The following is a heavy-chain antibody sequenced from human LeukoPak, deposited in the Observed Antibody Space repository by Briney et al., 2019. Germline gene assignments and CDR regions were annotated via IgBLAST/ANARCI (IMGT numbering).Heavy chain of an antibody. V-gene: IGHV3-23*01. CDR2: ISGSGGST. CDR1: GFTFSSYA. J-gene: IGHJ4*02. CDR3: ANLRYFDWLQKSAFDY. Sequence: GSLRLSCAASGFTFSSYAMSWVRQAPGKGLEWVSAISGSGGSTYYADSVKGRFTISRDNSKNTLYLQMNSLRAEDTAVYYSANLRYFDWLQKSAFDYWGQGTLVTVSS. D-gene: IGHD3-9*01.